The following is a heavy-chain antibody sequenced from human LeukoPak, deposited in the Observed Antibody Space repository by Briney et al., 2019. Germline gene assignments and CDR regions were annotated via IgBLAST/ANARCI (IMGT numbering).Heavy chain of an antibody. V-gene: IGHV3-64*01. J-gene: IGHJ4*02. CDR3: AREEPAGSTDY. CDR1: GYIFRYYP. Sequence: GGALRLCCLASGYIFRYYPRHSVRQAPAKGLEYVSVISGDGCTTYYTKSVKGRFTISSDDSKNTLYLQMGSLREEDMAVYYCAREEPAGSTDYWGQGTLVTVSS. D-gene: IGHD1-14*01. CDR2: ISGDGCTT.